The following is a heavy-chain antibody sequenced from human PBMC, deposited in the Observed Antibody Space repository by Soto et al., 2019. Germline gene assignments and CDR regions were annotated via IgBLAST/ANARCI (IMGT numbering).Heavy chain of an antibody. CDR2: ISVSGGST. J-gene: IGHJ4*02. V-gene: IGHV3-23*01. CDR3: AKPIAARPFDY. D-gene: IGHD6-6*01. CDR1: DFTFSSYA. Sequence: EAQLLESGGGLVQPGGSLRLSCAASDFTFSSYAMSWVRQAPGKGLEWVSAISVSGGSTYYADSVKGRFTISRDNSKNTLNLQMISLRAEDTAVYYCAKPIAARPFDYWGQGTLVTASS.